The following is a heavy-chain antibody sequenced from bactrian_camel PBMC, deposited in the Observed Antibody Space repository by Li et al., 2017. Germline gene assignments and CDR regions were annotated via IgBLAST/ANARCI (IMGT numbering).Heavy chain of an antibody. CDR1: GYRYSRRC. J-gene: IGHJ6*01. CDR2: VDSSGRT. CDR3: AVRRGGVWSMFGF. V-gene: IGHV3S26*01. D-gene: IGHD2*01. Sequence: QLVESGGGSVQAGGSLRLSCAASGYRYSRRCLAWFRQVPGKEREGVAGVDSSGRTSYADSVKGRFTISRDNTKNTLYLQMNSLKVEDAAVYYCAVRRGGVWSMFGFWGQGTQVTVS.